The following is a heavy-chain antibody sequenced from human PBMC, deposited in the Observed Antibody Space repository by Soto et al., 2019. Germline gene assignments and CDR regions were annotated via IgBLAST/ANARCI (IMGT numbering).Heavy chain of an antibody. J-gene: IGHJ5*02. CDR3: ARGQGYYDFWSGYYRLNWFDP. V-gene: IGHV4-34*01. D-gene: IGHD3-3*01. Sequence: PSETLSLTCAVYGGSFSGYYWSWIRQPPGKGLEWIGEINHSGRTNYNPSLKSRVTISVDTSKNQFSLKLSSVTAADTAVYYCARGQGYYDFWSGYYRLNWFDPWGQGTLVTVSS. CDR1: GGSFSGYY. CDR2: INHSGRT.